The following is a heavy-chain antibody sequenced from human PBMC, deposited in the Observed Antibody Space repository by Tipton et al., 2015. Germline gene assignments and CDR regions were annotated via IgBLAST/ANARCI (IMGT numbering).Heavy chain of an antibody. V-gene: IGHV3-30*03. Sequence: SLRLSCAASGFTVSSNSMTWVRQAPGKGLEWVAVISYDGSNKYYADSVKGRFPISRDNSKNTLYLDMNSLRVDDTAVYYCVIGYYYDDPLDPWGQGTPVTVTS. CDR2: ISYDGSNK. CDR3: VIGYYYDDPLDP. D-gene: IGHD3-22*01. CDR1: GFTVSSNS. J-gene: IGHJ5*02.